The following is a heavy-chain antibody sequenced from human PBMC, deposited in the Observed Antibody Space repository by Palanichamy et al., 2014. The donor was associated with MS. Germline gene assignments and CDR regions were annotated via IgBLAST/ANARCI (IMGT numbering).Heavy chain of an antibody. D-gene: IGHD2-2*01. Sequence: EVQLVESGGDLVKPGGSLRLSCVASGFIFSQYGMNWVRQAPGKGLEWASFISNSGSVTYYADSMKGRLTVSRDNTKNSLYLEMDGLRVDDTAIYYCTREHCSSTTCYFDYWGQGALVSVSS. CDR1: GFIFSQYG. CDR2: ISNSGSVT. J-gene: IGHJ4*02. V-gene: IGHV3-21*01. CDR3: TREHCSSTTCYFDY.